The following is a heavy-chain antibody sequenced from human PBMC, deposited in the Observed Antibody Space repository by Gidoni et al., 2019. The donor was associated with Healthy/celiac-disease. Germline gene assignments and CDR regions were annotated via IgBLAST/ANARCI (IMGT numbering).Heavy chain of an antibody. Sequence: QLPLPGSGPGLVKPSATPSPTCTVSGCSISSRCYYWGWLRQPPGKGLEWIGSIYYSGSTYYNPSLKSRVTISVDTSKNQFSLKLSSVTAADTAVYYCARQGITIFGVVGGDFDYWGQGTLVTVSS. D-gene: IGHD3-3*01. J-gene: IGHJ4*02. CDR2: IYYSGST. CDR1: GCSISSRCYY. V-gene: IGHV4-39*01. CDR3: ARQGITIFGVVGGDFDY.